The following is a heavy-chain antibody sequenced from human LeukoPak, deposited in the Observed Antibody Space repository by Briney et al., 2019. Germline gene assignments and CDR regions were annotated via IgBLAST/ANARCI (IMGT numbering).Heavy chain of an antibody. CDR1: GFTFNNYW. J-gene: IGHJ4*02. V-gene: IGHV3-74*01. D-gene: IGHD6-25*01. Sequence: GGSLRLSCAAPGFTFNNYWMHWVRRAPGKGLVWVSVINTDGSETNNADSVNGRFTISRDNAKNTLYLQMNSLRAEDTAVYYCVRGSSGWKGVDYWGQGTLVNVSS. CDR3: VRGSSGWKGVDY. CDR2: INTDGSET.